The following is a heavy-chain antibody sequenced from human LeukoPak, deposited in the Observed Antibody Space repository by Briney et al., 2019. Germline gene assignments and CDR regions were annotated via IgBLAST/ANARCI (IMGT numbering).Heavy chain of an antibody. CDR2: MNPNSGNT. V-gene: IGHV1-8*01. J-gene: IGHJ6*02. CDR3: ARVRAIRYYYYCGMDV. CDR1: GYTFTSYD. D-gene: IGHD2-2*01. Sequence: ASVKVSCKASGYTFTSYDINWVRQATGQGLEWMGWMNPNSGNTGYAQKFQGRVTMTRNTSISTAYMELSSLRSEDTAVYYCARVRAIRYYYYCGMDVWGQGTTVTVSS.